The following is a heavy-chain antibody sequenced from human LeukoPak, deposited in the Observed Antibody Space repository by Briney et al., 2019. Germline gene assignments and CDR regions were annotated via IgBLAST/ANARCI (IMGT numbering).Heavy chain of an antibody. V-gene: IGHV1-8*03. Sequence: ASVKVSCKASGYTFTSYDINWVRQATGQGLEWMGWMNPNSGNTGYAQKFQGGVTITRNTSISTAYMELSSLRSEDTAVYYCARGLLYSSSFPYWGQGTLVTVSS. CDR3: ARGLLYSSSFPY. J-gene: IGHJ4*02. CDR2: MNPNSGNT. D-gene: IGHD6-6*01. CDR1: GYTFTSYD.